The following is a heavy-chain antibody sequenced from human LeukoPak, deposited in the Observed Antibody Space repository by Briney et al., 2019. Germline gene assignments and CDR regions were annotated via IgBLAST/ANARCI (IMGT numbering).Heavy chain of an antibody. Sequence: GGSLRLSCAASGFTFSGSWMSWVRQAPGKGLEWVANVKDDGSKVYYVGSVKGRFTISRDNAKNSLYLQMNSLRPEDTAVYYCARDSAGWEHWGPGTLVTVSS. CDR1: GFTFSGSW. V-gene: IGHV3-7*01. CDR2: VKDDGSKV. J-gene: IGHJ1*01. CDR3: ARDSAGWEH. D-gene: IGHD3-9*01.